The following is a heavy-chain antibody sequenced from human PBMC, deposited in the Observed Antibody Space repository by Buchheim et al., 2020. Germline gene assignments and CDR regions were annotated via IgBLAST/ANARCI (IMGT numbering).Heavy chain of an antibody. V-gene: IGHV3-11*01. Sequence: QVQLVESGGGLVKPGGSLRLSCAASGFTFSDSYMSWIRQSPGKGLEWVAYIGSSGIEVNYADSVKGRFTIARDNAKKSLYLQMNSLRAEDTAVYYCARETLYSSSWYPNGMDVWGQGAT. CDR2: IGSSGIEV. J-gene: IGHJ6*02. CDR3: ARETLYSSSWYPNGMDV. CDR1: GFTFSDSY. D-gene: IGHD6-13*01.